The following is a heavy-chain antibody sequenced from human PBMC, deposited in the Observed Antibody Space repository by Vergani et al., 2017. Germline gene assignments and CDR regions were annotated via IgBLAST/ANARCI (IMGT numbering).Heavy chain of an antibody. V-gene: IGHV4-59*01. CDR3: ARERGYYGGNSGPAFDI. D-gene: IGHD4-23*01. CDR1: GGSISSYY. Sequence: QVQLQESGPGLVKPSETLSLTCTVSGGSISSYYWSWTRQPPGKGLEWIGYIYYSGSTNYNPSLKSRVTISVDTSKNQFSLKLSSVTAADTAVYYCARERGYYGGNSGPAFDIWGQGTMVTVSS. CDR2: IYYSGST. J-gene: IGHJ3*02.